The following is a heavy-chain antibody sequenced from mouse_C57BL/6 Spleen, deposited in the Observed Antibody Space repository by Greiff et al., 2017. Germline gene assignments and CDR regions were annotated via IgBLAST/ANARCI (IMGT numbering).Heavy chain of an antibody. D-gene: IGHD1-1*01. CDR2: ISSGSSTI. V-gene: IGHV5-17*01. Sequence: DVKLQESGGGLVKPGGSLKLSCAASGFTFSDYGMHWVRQAPEKGLEWVAYISSGSSTIYYADTVKGRFTISRDNAKNTLFLQMTSLRSEDTAMYYCARPVYYGSSYVFDYWGQGTTLTVSS. J-gene: IGHJ2*01. CDR1: GFTFSDYG. CDR3: ARPVYYGSSYVFDY.